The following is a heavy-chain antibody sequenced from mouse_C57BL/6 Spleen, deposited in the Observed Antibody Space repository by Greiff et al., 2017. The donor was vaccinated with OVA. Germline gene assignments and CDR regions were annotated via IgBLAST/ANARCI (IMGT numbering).Heavy chain of an antibody. V-gene: IGHV1-59*01. CDR1: GYTFTSYW. J-gene: IGHJ2*01. CDR2: IDPSDSYT. Sequence: QVQLQQPGAELVRPGTSVKLSCKASGYTFTSYWMHWVKQRPGQGLEWIGVIDPSDSYTNYNQKFKGKATLTVDTSSSTAYMQLSSLTSEDSAVYYCARPRERGYYFDYWGQGTTLTVSS. CDR3: ARPRERGYYFDY.